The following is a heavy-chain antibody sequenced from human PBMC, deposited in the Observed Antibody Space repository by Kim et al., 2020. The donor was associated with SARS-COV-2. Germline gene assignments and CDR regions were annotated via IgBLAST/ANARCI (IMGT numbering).Heavy chain of an antibody. CDR1: GFTFSSYE. CDR2: ISSSGSTI. J-gene: IGHJ6*02. V-gene: IGHV3-48*03. Sequence: GGSLRLSCAASGFTFSSYEMNWVRQAPGKGLEWVSYISSSGSTIYYADSVKGRFTISRDNAKNSLYLQMNSLRAEDTAVYYCAREGYSSGWYFGGSPRTHYYGMDVWGQGTTVTVSS. CDR3: AREGYSSGWYFGGSPRTHYYGMDV. D-gene: IGHD6-19*01.